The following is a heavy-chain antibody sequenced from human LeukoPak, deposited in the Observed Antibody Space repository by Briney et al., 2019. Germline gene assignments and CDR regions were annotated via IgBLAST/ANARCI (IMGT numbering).Heavy chain of an antibody. Sequence: GWSLTLSCVASGFTFSSYWISWVRQAPGKGLEWVANIKQDGSDKYYVDSVKGRFTISRDNAKNSLYLQMNSLRAEDTALYYCARYDWGSLDSWGQGTLVTVSS. V-gene: IGHV3-7*01. CDR2: IKQDGSDK. D-gene: IGHD7-27*01. CDR3: ARYDWGSLDS. J-gene: IGHJ4*02. CDR1: GFTFSSYW.